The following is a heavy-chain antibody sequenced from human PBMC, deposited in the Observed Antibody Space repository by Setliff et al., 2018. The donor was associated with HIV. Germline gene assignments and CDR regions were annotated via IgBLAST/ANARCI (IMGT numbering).Heavy chain of an antibody. CDR3: ARGAELWFGEWRGFDI. J-gene: IGHJ3*02. CDR2: INAGNGNT. Sequence: ASVKVSCKASGYTFTSYAMHWVRQAPGQRLEWMGWINAGNGNTKYSQKFQDRVTITRDSSAYTAYMELRSLRSEDTAVYYCARGAELWFGEWRGFDIWGQGTMVTV. D-gene: IGHD3-10*01. CDR1: GYTFTSYA. V-gene: IGHV1-3*01.